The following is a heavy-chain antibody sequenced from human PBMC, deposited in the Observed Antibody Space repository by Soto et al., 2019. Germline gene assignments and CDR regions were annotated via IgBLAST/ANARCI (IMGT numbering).Heavy chain of an antibody. Sequence: QITLKESGPTLVKPTQTLTLTCTFSGFSLSTSKVGVGWIRQPPGKALEWLALTYWDDDKRYSPSLNNRLTITKDTSRNQVVLTMTNMDPLDTATYYCAHPYPPGFDIWGQGTMVTVSS. CDR3: AHPYPPGFDI. J-gene: IGHJ3*02. V-gene: IGHV2-5*02. CDR1: GFSLSTSKVG. CDR2: TYWDDDK.